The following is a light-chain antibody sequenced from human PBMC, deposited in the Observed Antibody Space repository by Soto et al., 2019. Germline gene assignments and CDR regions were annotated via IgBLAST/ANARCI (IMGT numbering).Light chain of an antibody. Sequence: EIVLTQSPGTLSLSPGERATLSCRASPSVTSNYLGWYQQKPGQAPRLLIYGASTRATGIPDRFSGSGSGTDFTLTISRLEPEDFAVYYCQQYCSSGTVFGQGTRLEIK. CDR1: PSVTSNY. CDR3: QQYCSSGTV. V-gene: IGKV3-20*01. J-gene: IGKJ5*01. CDR2: GAS.